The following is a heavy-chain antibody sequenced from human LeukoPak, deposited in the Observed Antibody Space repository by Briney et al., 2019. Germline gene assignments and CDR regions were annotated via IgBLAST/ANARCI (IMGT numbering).Heavy chain of an antibody. CDR1: GFPFSTYG. J-gene: IGHJ5*01. D-gene: IGHD3-22*01. CDR3: ARGYDTRGA. CDR2: IRYNGNHT. V-gene: IGHV3-30*02. Sequence: PGGSLRLSCAASGFPFSTYGMHWVRQAPGKGLQWVAFIRYNGNHTYYADSAKGRFTISRDNSKNTLFLQMNSLRPEDTAMYYCARGYDTRGAWGQEPWSPSPQ.